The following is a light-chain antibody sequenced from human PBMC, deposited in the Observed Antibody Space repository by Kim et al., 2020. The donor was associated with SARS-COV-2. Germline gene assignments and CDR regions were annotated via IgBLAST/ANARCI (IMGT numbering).Light chain of an antibody. CDR1: QSSGSNY. CDR2: STS. V-gene: IGKV1-39*01. J-gene: IGKJ2*01. Sequence: ASVGDRVTITCRTSQSSGSNYLNWYAQRPGKAPNLLIYSTSSLESGVPSRFSGSGSGTDFTLTISSLQVEDFATYYCQQSYNTPYTFGQGTKLEIK. CDR3: QQSYNTPYT.